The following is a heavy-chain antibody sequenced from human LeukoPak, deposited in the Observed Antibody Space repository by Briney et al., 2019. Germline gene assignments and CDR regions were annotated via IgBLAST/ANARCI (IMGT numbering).Heavy chain of an antibody. CDR3: ARGNQYYYDSSGHFDF. CDR2: MNPNSGNT. Sequence: GASVKVSCKASGYTFTGYDINWLRQATGQGLEWMGWMNPNSGNTGYAQKFQGRLTMTRNTPISTAYMELSSLRSEDTAVYYCARGNQYYYDSSGHFDFWGQGTLVTVSS. D-gene: IGHD3-22*01. CDR1: GYTFTGYD. V-gene: IGHV1-8*01. J-gene: IGHJ4*02.